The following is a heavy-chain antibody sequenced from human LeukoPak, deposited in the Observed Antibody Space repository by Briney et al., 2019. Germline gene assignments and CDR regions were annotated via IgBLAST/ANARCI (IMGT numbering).Heavy chain of an antibody. J-gene: IGHJ4*02. CDR1: GGTFSSYA. V-gene: IGHV1-69*05. CDR2: IIPIFGTA. CDR3: ARDLDYDSSGYRFDY. D-gene: IGHD3-22*01. Sequence: GASVKVSCKASGGTFSSYAISWVRQAPGQGLEWMGRIIPIFGTANYAQKLQGRVTMTTDTSTSTAYMELRSLRSDDTAVYYCARDLDYDSSGYRFDYSGQGTLVTVSS.